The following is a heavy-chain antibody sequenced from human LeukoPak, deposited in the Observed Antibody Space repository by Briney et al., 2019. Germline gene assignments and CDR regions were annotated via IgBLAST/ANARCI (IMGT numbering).Heavy chain of an antibody. Sequence: PGGSLRLSCAASGFTFSSYSMNWVRQAPGKGLEWVSAISGSGGNTYYADSVKGRFTISRDNSKNTLYLQMNSLRAEDTAVYYCAKGHYYGSGSPYYYYMDVWGKGTTVTISS. CDR3: AKGHYYGSGSPYYYYMDV. J-gene: IGHJ6*03. V-gene: IGHV3-23*01. CDR1: GFTFSSYS. D-gene: IGHD3-10*01. CDR2: ISGSGGNT.